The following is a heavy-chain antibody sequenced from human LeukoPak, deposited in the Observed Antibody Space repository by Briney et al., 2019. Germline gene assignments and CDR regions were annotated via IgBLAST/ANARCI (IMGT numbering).Heavy chain of an antibody. CDR3: ASQSIVTEWLPYFDY. CDR2: IKQDGSEK. D-gene: IGHD3-16*02. CDR1: GFTFSSYS. Sequence: GGTLRLSCAASGFTFSSYSMNWFRQAPGKGLEWVANIKQDGSEKYYVDSVKGRFTISTDNAKNSLYLQMNSPRAEDTAVYYCASQSIVTEWLPYFDYWGQGSLVTVSS. J-gene: IGHJ4*02. V-gene: IGHV3-7*01.